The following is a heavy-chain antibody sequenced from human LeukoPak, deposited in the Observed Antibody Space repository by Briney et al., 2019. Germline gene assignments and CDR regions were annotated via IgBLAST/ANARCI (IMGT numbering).Heavy chain of an antibody. J-gene: IGHJ4*02. CDR3: ASALPFQLVH. Sequence: KPSETLSLTCAVSGGSISSSNWWSWVLQPPGKGLEWIGELYHSGNTNYNPSLKSRVTMSVDKSKNQFSLKLSSVTAADTAVYYCASALPFQLVHWGQGTLVTVSS. CDR2: LYHSGNT. V-gene: IGHV4-4*02. CDR1: GGSISSSNW.